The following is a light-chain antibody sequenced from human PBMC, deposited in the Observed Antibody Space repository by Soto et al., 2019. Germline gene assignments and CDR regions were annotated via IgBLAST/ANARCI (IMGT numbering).Light chain of an antibody. CDR1: QSVGSNY. CDR3: QQYGYSPIT. V-gene: IGKV3-20*01. Sequence: EFVLTQSPGTLSLTPGERATLSCRASQSVGSNYLAWYQQKPGQAPRRLIYGAASRATGIADRFSGSGSGTDFTLTISRLEPEDFALYYCQQYGYSPITFGQGRLLEVK. CDR2: GAA. J-gene: IGKJ5*01.